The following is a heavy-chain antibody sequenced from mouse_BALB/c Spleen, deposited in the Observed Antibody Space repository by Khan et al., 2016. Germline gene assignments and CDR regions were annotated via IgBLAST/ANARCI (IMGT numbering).Heavy chain of an antibody. Sequence: QIQLVQSGPELKKPGETVKISCKASGYTFTNYGMNWVKQTPETGLKWMGWTNPYTGEPTYADDFKGRFAFSLETSATTAYLQINSLNNADTATYYCVRSSYYGYYYSMDYWGQGTSVTVSS. D-gene: IGHD1-2*01. J-gene: IGHJ4*01. CDR3: VRSSYYGYYYSMDY. CDR1: GYTFTNYG. CDR2: TNPYTGEP. V-gene: IGHV9-3-1*01.